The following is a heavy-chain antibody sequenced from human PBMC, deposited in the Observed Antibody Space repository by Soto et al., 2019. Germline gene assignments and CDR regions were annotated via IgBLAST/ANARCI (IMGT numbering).Heavy chain of an antibody. Sequence: QVQLVESGGRLVKPGGSLRLSCAVSGFTFSDYYMSWIRQAPGKGLEWVSDISGDGDTTYYADSVKGRFTISRDNAKNSVQLQMNSLRAADTDVYYCARPQNYCRSSSCSGLRSFYPCGQGTLVTVCS. J-gene: IGHJ5*02. CDR1: GFTFSDYY. CDR3: ARPQNYCRSSSCSGLRSFYP. D-gene: IGHD2-2*01. V-gene: IGHV3-11*01. CDR2: ISGDGDTT.